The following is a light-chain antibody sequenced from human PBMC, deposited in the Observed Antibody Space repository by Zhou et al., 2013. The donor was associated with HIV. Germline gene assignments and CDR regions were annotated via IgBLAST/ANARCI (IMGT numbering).Light chain of an antibody. J-gene: IGKJ2*01. CDR1: QDISNY. V-gene: IGKV1-33*01. CDR3: QQYDNLPRYT. Sequence: DIQMTQSPSSLSASVGDRVTITCQASQDISNYLNWYQQKPGKAPKLLIYDASNLETGVPSRFGGSGSGTDFTFTISSLQPEDIATYYCQQYDNLPRYTFGPGDRSWRSN. CDR2: DAS.